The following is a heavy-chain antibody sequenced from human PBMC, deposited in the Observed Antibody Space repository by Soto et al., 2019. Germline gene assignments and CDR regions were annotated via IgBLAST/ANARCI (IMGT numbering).Heavy chain of an antibody. CDR1: GFTFSSYG. CDR3: ARDSGTYYMDV. CDR2: IWHDGSNK. J-gene: IGHJ6*03. Sequence: QVQLVESGGGVVQPGRSLRLSCAASGFTFSSYGMHWVRQAPGKGLEWVAVIWHDGSNKYYADSVKGRFTISRDNSKNTLYLQMNSLRAEDTAVYYCARDSGTYYMDVWGKGTTVTVSS. V-gene: IGHV3-33*01.